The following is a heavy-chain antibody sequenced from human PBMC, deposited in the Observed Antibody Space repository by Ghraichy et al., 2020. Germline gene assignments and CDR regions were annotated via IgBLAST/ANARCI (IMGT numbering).Heavy chain of an antibody. J-gene: IGHJ4*02. D-gene: IGHD3-16*01. CDR2: IRYDGGQK. V-gene: IGHV3-7*03. CDR3: VRVAWGGLDYGDY. CDR1: GFDFNRHW. Sequence: GGSLRLSCVASGFDFNRHWMSWVRQAPGKGLEWLANIRYDGGQKYDVDSVRGRFIISRDNGKNSLYLQMNSLRAEDTAVYYCVRVAWGGLDYGDYWGQGALVTVSS.